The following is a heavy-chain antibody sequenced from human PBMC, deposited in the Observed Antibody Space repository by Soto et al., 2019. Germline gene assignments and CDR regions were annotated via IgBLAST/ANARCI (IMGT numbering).Heavy chain of an antibody. CDR1: GGSISSYY. J-gene: IGHJ5*02. D-gene: IGHD1-26*01. CDR2: IYYSGST. V-gene: IGHV4-59*01. CDR3: ARSGSYRWFDP. Sequence: KTSETLSLTCTVSGGSISSYYWSWIRQPPGKGLEWIGYIYYSGSTNYNPSLKSRVTISVDTSKNQFSLKLSSVTAADTAVYYCARSGSYRWFDPWGQGTLVTVSS.